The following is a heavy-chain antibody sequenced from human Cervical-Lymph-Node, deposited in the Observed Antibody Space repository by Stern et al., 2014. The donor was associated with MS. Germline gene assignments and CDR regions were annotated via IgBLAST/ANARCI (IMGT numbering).Heavy chain of an antibody. CDR2: INRSGAL. CDR3: ARERKVERSARLLVSFDV. CDR1: GASFSDNY. Sequence: QVQLQQWGAGLLRPSETLSLTCAVHGASFSDNYWSWIRQTPGKGLEWIGEINRSGALHSNPSLMSRPPLPVARSRNQSSLNLISLPAADTAMYYCARERKVERSARLLVSFDVWAQGTWSPSLQ. V-gene: IGHV4-34*01. D-gene: IGHD1-1*01. J-gene: IGHJ3*01.